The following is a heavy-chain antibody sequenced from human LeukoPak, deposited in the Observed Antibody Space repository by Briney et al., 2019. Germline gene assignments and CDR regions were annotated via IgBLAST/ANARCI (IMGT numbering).Heavy chain of an antibody. D-gene: IGHD1-1*01. CDR2: ISAYNGNT. CDR1: GYTFTSYG. Sequence: GASVKVSCKASGYTFTSYGISWVRQAPGQGLEWMGWISAYNGNTNYAQKLQGRVTMTTDTPTSTAYMELRSLRSDDTAVYYCARGPWDRYNYYFDYWGQGTLVTVSS. J-gene: IGHJ4*02. CDR3: ARGPWDRYNYYFDY. V-gene: IGHV1-18*01.